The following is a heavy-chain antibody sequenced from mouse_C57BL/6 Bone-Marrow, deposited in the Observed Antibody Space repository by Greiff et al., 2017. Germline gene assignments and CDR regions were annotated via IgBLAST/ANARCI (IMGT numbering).Heavy chain of an antibody. V-gene: IGHV1-55*01. CDR2: IYPGSGST. D-gene: IGHD1-1*01. J-gene: IGHJ3*01. Sequence: QVQLQQPGAELVKPGASVKMSCKASGYTFTSYWITWVKQRPGQGLGWIGDIYPGSGSTNYNEKFKSKATLTVDTSSSTAYMQLSSLTSEDSAVYYCARLAYYYGSSDAYWGQGTLVTVSA. CDR3: ARLAYYYGSSDAY. CDR1: GYTFTSYW.